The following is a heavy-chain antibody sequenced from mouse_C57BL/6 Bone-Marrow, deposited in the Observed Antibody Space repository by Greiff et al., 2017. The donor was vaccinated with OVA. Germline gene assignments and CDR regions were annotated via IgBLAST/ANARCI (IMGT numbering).Heavy chain of an antibody. D-gene: IGHD2-4*01. CDR2: IYPGDGDT. CDR3: ARSDYHYGRNFDY. Sequence: QVQLQQSGPELVKPGASVKISCKASGYAFSSSWMNWVKQRPGEGLEWIGRIYPGDGDTNYNGKFKGKATLTADKSSSTAYMQLSSLTSEDSAVYFCARSDYHYGRNFDYWGQGTTLTVSS. V-gene: IGHV1-82*01. J-gene: IGHJ2*01. CDR1: GYAFSSSW.